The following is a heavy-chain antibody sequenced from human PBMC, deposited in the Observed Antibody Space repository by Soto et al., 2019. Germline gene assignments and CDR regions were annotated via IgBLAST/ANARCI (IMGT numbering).Heavy chain of an antibody. V-gene: IGHV1-69*13. D-gene: IGHD2-8*01. J-gene: IGHJ6*02. Sequence: SVKVSCKASGGTFSSYAISWVRQAPGQGLEWMGGIIPIFGTANYAQKFQGRVTITADESTSTAYMELSSLRSEDTAVYYCARVILLTKNYYYYGMDVWGQGTTVTVSS. CDR3: ARVILLTKNYYYYGMDV. CDR1: GGTFSSYA. CDR2: IIPIFGTA.